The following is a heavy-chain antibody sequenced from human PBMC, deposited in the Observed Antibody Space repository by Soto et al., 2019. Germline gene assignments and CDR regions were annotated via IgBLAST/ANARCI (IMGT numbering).Heavy chain of an antibody. CDR2: ISTTSAYI. V-gene: IGHV3-21*01. CDR1: GFTFSSYS. Sequence: KTGGSLRLSCAASGFTFSSYSMNWVRQAPGKGLEWVSSISTTSAYIYYADSVKGRFTISRDNAKNSLYLHMNSLRVEDTAVYYCVWPGGLDPWGQGPLVTVSS. J-gene: IGHJ5*02. D-gene: IGHD3-16*01. CDR3: VWPGGLDP.